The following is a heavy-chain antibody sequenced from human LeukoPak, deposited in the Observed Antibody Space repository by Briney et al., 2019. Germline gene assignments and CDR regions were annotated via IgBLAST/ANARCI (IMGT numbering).Heavy chain of an antibody. CDR2: VRYDGSHK. J-gene: IGHJ4*02. V-gene: IGHV3-30*02. Sequence: GGSLRLSCAASGFTFSSYGMHWVRQAPGKGLEWVAFVRYDGSHKYYADSVRGRFTISRDNAKNSLYLQMNSLRAEDTALYYCARTGVIMYYFDYWGQGTLVTVSS. CDR3: ARTGVIMYYFDY. D-gene: IGHD3-16*02. CDR1: GFTFSSYG.